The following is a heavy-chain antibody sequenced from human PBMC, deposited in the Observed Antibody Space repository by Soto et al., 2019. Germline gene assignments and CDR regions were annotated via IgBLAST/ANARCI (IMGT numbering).Heavy chain of an antibody. V-gene: IGHV3-23*01. CDR2: ISGSGGST. Sequence: EGQLLESGGGLVQPGGSLRLSCAASGFTFSSYAMSWVRQAPGKGLEWVSAISGSGGSTYYADSVKGRFTISRDNSKNELYLQMNSLRAEDTAVYYCAKDGVAAAAVGEDWFDPWGQGTLVTVSS. D-gene: IGHD6-13*01. CDR1: GFTFSSYA. CDR3: AKDGVAAAAVGEDWFDP. J-gene: IGHJ5*02.